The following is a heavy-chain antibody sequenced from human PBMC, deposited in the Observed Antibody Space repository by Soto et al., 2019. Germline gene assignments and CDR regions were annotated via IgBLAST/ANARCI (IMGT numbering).Heavy chain of an antibody. CDR3: ARVVVPAALYYYYYYMDV. Sequence: QVQLVESGGGLVKPGGSLRLSCAASGFTFSDYYMSWIRQAPGKGLEWVSYISSSGSTIYYADSVKGRFTISRDNAKNSLYRQMNSLRAEDTAVYYCARVVVPAALYYYYYYMDVWGKGTTVTVSS. CDR2: ISSSGSTI. D-gene: IGHD2-2*01. CDR1: GFTFSDYY. V-gene: IGHV3-11*01. J-gene: IGHJ6*03.